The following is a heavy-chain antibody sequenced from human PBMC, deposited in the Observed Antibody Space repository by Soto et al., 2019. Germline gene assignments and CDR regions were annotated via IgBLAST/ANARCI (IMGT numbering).Heavy chain of an antibody. CDR2: MNPNSSNT. J-gene: IGHJ6*03. Sequence: ASVKVSCKASGYTFTSYDINWVRQATGQGLEWMGWMNPNSSNTGYAQKFQGRVTMTRNTSISTAYMELSSLRSEDTAVYYCARGIADIVVVPAAMLTYYYYYMDVWGKGTTVTVSS. V-gene: IGHV1-8*01. CDR1: GYTFTSYD. CDR3: ARGIADIVVVPAAMLTYYYYYMDV. D-gene: IGHD2-2*01.